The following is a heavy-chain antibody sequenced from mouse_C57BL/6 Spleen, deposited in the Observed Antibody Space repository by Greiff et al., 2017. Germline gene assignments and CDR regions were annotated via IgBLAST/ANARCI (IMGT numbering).Heavy chain of an antibody. D-gene: IGHD1-1*01. J-gene: IGHJ2*01. CDR1: GYTFTSYW. CDR2: IDPSDSET. Sequence: VQLHQPGAELVRPGSSVKLSCKASGYTFTSYWMHWVKQRPIQGLEWIGNIDPSDSETHYNQKFKDKATLTVDKSSSTAYMQLSSLTSEDSAVYYCARNYGSSPFDYWGQGTTLTVSS. CDR3: ARNYGSSPFDY. V-gene: IGHV1-52*01.